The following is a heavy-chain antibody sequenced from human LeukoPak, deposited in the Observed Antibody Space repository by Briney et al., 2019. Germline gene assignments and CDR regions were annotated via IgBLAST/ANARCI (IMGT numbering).Heavy chain of an antibody. CDR3: ARLRPGTTLDY. Sequence: KSGGSLRLSCAASGLTFSSYGMNWVRQAPGKGLEWVSSISSSSSYIYYADSVKGRFTISRDNAKNSLYLQMNSLRVEDTAVYYCARLRPGTTLDYWGQGILVTVSS. V-gene: IGHV3-21*01. J-gene: IGHJ4*02. CDR2: ISSSSSYI. CDR1: GLTFSSYG. D-gene: IGHD1-7*01.